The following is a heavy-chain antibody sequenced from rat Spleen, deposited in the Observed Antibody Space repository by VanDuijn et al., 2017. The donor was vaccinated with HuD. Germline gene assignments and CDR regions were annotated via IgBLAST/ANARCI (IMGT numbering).Heavy chain of an antibody. CDR2: MWSGGST. J-gene: IGHJ2*01. D-gene: IGHD5-1*01. Sequence: QVQLMESGPGLVQPSETLSLTCTVSGFSLTSYNVHWVRQPPGKGLEWMGVMWSGGSTDYNSALKSRLSISRDTSKNQVFLKMNSLQSEDTTTYYCARERLGGAPFDYWGQGVMVTVSS. V-gene: IGHV2-45*01. CDR1: GFSLTSYN. CDR3: ARERLGGAPFDY.